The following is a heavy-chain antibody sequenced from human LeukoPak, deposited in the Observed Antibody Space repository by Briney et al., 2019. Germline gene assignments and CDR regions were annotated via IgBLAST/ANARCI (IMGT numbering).Heavy chain of an antibody. Sequence: ASVKVSCKTSGFTFTGYYIHWVRQAPEQGLEWMGWINPNSGGTNYAQKFQGRVTMTRDTSISTAYMELSRLRSDDTAVYYCARDHGSGSYNYFDYWGQGTLVTVSS. J-gene: IGHJ4*02. CDR3: ARDHGSGSYNYFDY. D-gene: IGHD3-10*01. CDR1: GFTFTGYY. V-gene: IGHV1-2*02. CDR2: INPNSGGT.